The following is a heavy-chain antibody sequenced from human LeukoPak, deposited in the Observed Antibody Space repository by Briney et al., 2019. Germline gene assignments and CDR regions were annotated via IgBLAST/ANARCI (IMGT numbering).Heavy chain of an antibody. CDR2: IIPTLGIA. CDR1: GGTFSSYT. J-gene: IGHJ4*02. D-gene: IGHD3-10*01. CDR3: ARDHPSIGGSDV. Sequence: SVKVSCKASGGTFSSYTISWVRQAPGQGLEWMGRIIPTLGIANYAQKFQGRVTITADKSTSTAYMELSSLRSEDTAVYYCARDHPSIGGSDVWGQGTLVTVSS. V-gene: IGHV1-69*04.